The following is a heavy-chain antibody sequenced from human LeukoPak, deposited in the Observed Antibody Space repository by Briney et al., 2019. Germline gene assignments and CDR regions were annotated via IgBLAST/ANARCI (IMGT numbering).Heavy chain of an antibody. CDR3: AVVAAYDDAFDI. CDR1: GGSISSGGYY. J-gene: IGHJ3*02. D-gene: IGHD2-15*01. Sequence: SETLSLTCTVSGGSISSGGYYWSWIRQHPGKGLEWIGYIYYSGSTYYNPSLKSRVTISVDMSKNQFSLKLSSVTAADTAVYYCAVVAAYDDAFDIWGQGTMVTVSS. CDR2: IYYSGST. V-gene: IGHV4-31*03.